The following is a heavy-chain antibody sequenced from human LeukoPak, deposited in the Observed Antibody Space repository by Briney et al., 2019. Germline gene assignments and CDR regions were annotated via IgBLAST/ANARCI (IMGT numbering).Heavy chain of an antibody. V-gene: IGHV4-34*01. Sequence: PSETLSLTCAVYGGSFSGYYWSWIRQPPGKGLEWIGEINHSGSTNYNLSLKSRVTISVDTSKNQFSLKLSSVTAADTAVYYCSRGRGRDGYNYEYWGQGTRVTVSS. CDR3: SRGRGRDGYNYEY. CDR1: GGSFSGYY. J-gene: IGHJ4*02. D-gene: IGHD5-24*01. CDR2: INHSGST.